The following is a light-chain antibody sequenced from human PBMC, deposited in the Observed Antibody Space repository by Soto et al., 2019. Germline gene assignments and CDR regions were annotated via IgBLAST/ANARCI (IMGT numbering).Light chain of an antibody. J-gene: IGLJ2*01. Sequence: QSVLTQSPSASASLGASVKLTCTLSSGHSNYAIAWHQQQPEKGPRFLMKLNSDGRHIKGDGIPDRFSGSSSGAERYLTISSLQSEDEADYYCQTWGTGIQVFGGGTQLTVL. CDR1: SGHSNYA. CDR2: LNSDGRH. V-gene: IGLV4-69*01. CDR3: QTWGTGIQV.